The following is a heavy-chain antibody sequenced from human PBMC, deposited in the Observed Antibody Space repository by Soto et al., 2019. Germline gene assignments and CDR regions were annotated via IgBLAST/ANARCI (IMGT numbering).Heavy chain of an antibody. D-gene: IGHD3-16*01. V-gene: IGHV4-39*01. Sequence: QLQLQESGPGLVKPSETLSLTCTVSGGSISSSSYYWGWIRQPPGKGLEWIGSIYYSGSTYYNPSLKSRVTISVDTSKNQFSLKLSSVTAADTAVYYCARRIMITFGGVISVLEAFDIWGQGTMVTVSS. CDR2: IYYSGST. J-gene: IGHJ3*02. CDR3: ARRIMITFGGVISVLEAFDI. CDR1: GGSISSSSYY.